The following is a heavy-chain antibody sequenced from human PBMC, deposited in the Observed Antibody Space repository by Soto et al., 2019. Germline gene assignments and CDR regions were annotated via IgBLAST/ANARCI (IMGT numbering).Heavy chain of an antibody. CDR1: GYTFTSYY. CDR2: INPIGSST. D-gene: IGHD5-18*01. J-gene: IGHJ6*02. Sequence: ASVKVSCKASGYTFTSYYMHWVRQAPGQGLEWMGIINPIGSSTKYAQKFQGRVTMTRDTSTSTVYMELSSLRSEDTAVYYCARDRSSPAMSPYYYYYGMDVWGQGTTVTV. V-gene: IGHV1-46*01. CDR3: ARDRSSPAMSPYYYYYGMDV.